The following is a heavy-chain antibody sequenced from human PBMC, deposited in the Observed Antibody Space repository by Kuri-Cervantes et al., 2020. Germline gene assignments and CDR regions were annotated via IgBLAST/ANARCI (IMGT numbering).Heavy chain of an antibody. Sequence: GGSLRLSCKGSGYSFTSYWIGWVRQMPGKGLEWMGIIYPGDSDTRYSPSIQGQVTISADKSISTAYLQWSSLKASDTAMYYCARQGRFYYDSSGYYPFDLWGQGTPVTVSS. V-gene: IGHV5-51*01. CDR3: ARQGRFYYDSSGYYPFDL. CDR2: IYPGDSDT. J-gene: IGHJ5*02. CDR1: GYSFTSYW. D-gene: IGHD3-22*01.